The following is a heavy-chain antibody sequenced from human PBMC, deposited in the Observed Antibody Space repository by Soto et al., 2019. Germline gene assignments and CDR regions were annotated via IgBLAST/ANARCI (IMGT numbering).Heavy chain of an antibody. CDR1: GFTFSDYG. D-gene: IGHD4-17*01. J-gene: IGHJ4*02. Sequence: QVQLVESGGGGVQPGRSLRLSCAASGFTFSDYGMYWVRQAPGKGLEWVAMIWYDGSIRYYEDSVKGRFTISRDNSNNTLYLQMNSLRVEDTAVYYCARVEVGDYLNYFDYWGQGILVTVSS. V-gene: IGHV3-33*01. CDR2: IWYDGSIR. CDR3: ARVEVGDYLNYFDY.